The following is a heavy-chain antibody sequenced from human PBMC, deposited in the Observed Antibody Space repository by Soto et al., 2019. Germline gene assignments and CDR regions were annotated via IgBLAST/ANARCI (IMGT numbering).Heavy chain of an antibody. V-gene: IGHV4-34*01. CDR3: ARGRFHSMVRGVPRPFDY. CDR1: GGSFSGYY. Sequence: SDTLSLTCAVYGGSFSGYYWSWIRQPPGKGLEWIGEINHSGSTNYNPSLKSRVTISVDTSKNQFSLKLSSVTAADTAVYYCARGRFHSMVRGVPRPFDYWGQGTLVTVSS. J-gene: IGHJ4*02. CDR2: INHSGST. D-gene: IGHD3-10*01.